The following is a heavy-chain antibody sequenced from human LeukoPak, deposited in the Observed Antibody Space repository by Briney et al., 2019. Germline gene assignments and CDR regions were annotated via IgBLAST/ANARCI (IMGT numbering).Heavy chain of an antibody. Sequence: GGSLRLSCAASGFTFSSYSMNWVRQAPGKGLEWVSSISSSSYIYYADSVKGRFTISRNNSKNTLDLQMNGLRAEDTAVYYCARAVTWIDPWGQGTLVTVSS. CDR3: ARAVTWIDP. CDR1: GFTFSSYS. V-gene: IGHV3-21*01. J-gene: IGHJ5*02. CDR2: ISSSSYI.